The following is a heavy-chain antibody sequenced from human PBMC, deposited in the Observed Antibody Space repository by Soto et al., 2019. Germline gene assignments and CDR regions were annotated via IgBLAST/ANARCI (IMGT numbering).Heavy chain of an antibody. CDR1: GLTFSEYW. CDR3: ARDTDPTDSSGEHVDALDI. Sequence: EVQLVESGGGLVQPGGSLRLSCTASGLTFSEYWMSWVRQAPGKGLEWVANLKQDGGERWYVDYVKGRFTISRDNAKSSLFLQMNSLRAEDTAVYYCARDTDPTDSSGEHVDALDIWGQGTMVTVSS. J-gene: IGHJ3*02. V-gene: IGHV3-7*01. CDR2: LKQDGGER. D-gene: IGHD6-19*01.